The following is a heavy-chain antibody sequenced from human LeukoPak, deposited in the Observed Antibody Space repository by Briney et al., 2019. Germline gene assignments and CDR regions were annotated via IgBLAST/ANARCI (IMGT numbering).Heavy chain of an antibody. J-gene: IGHJ5*02. D-gene: IGHD2-2*03. CDR2: INPNSGGT. V-gene: IGHV1-2*02. CDR1: GYTFTGYY. CDR3: VRNGYCDTTSCYAWFDP. Sequence: ASVKVSCKASGYTFTGYYMHWVRQAPGQGLEWMGWINPNSGGTNYAQKFQGRVTMTRDTSISTAYMELSRLRSDDTAVYYCVRNGYCDTTSCYAWFDPWGQGTLVTVSS.